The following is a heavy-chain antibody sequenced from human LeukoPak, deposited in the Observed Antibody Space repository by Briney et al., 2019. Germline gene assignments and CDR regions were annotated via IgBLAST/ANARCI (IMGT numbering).Heavy chain of an antibody. J-gene: IGHJ4*02. Sequence: GGSLRLSCTASGFTFGDYAMSWVRQAPGKGLEWVGFIRSKAYGGTTEYAASVKGRFTISRDDSKSIAYLQMNSLKTEDTAVYYCTREGYYYDSSGYYFYFDYWGQGTPVTVSS. CDR3: TREGYYYDSSGYYFYFDY. V-gene: IGHV3-49*04. D-gene: IGHD3-22*01. CDR1: GFTFGDYA. CDR2: IRSKAYGGTT.